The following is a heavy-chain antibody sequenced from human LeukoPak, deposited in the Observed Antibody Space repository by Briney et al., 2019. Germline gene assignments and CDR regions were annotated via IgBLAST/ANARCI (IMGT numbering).Heavy chain of an antibody. CDR2: IFHSGRT. D-gene: IGHD3-9*01. J-gene: IGHJ4*02. V-gene: IGHV4-39*01. CDR3: ASGYYDILTGYTIDY. Sequence: SETLSLTCTVSGGSISSSSSYWGWIRQPPGKGLEWIGHIFHSGRTSYNPSLMSRVTISVDTSKNQFSLKLSSVTAADTAVYYCASGYYDILTGYTIDYWGQGTLVTVSS. CDR1: GGSISSSSSY.